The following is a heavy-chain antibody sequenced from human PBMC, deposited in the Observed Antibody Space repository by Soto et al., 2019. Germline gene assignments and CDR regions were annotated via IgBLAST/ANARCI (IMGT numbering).Heavy chain of an antibody. Sequence: QVQLQESGPGLVKPSGTLSLTCAVSGGSISSSNWWSWVRQPPGKGLEWIGEIYDRGSTNYNPSHKSRVTVSVDKSKNQFSLKLRSVTAADTALYYCARVSGNDAFAIWGQGTMVAVSA. CDR1: GGSISSSNW. V-gene: IGHV4-4*02. CDR3: ARVSGNDAFAI. D-gene: IGHD3-22*01. J-gene: IGHJ3*02. CDR2: IYDRGST.